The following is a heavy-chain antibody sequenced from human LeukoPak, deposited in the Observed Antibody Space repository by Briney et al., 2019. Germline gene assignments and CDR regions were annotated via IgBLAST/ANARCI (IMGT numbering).Heavy chain of an antibody. V-gene: IGHV4-4*02. CDR2: IHRSGSP. Sequence: PSETLSLTCTVSLDSTTSNFWSWVRHPPGKGLEWIGEIHRSGSPNYNPSLQSRVTIPIDRSRNQIPLELSSVTAADTAAYYCARELLGGFNPGAYWGQGTLVTVSS. CDR3: ARELLGGFNPGAY. D-gene: IGHD1-14*01. J-gene: IGHJ4*02. CDR1: LDSTTSNF.